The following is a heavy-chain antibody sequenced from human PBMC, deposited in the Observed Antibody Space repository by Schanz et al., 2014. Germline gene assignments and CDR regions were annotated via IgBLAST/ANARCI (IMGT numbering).Heavy chain of an antibody. D-gene: IGHD1-1*01. CDR3: TRTGNDPSLTH. V-gene: IGHV1-69*02. Sequence: QVPLVQSGAEVKKPGSSVTVSCKASGDTFSSYTINWVRHAPGQGLEWMGRIIPITGITNYAPKFQRRVTFTANKSTRPSFLEINSLRSDNTAVYYSTRTGNDPSLTHWGQGTLVTVSS. CDR1: GDTFSSYT. CDR2: IIPITGIT. J-gene: IGHJ4*02.